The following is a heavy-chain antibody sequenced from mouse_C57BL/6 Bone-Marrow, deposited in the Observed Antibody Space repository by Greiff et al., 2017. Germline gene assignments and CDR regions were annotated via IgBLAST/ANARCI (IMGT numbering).Heavy chain of an antibody. CDR3: ACSGPLRRSFDY. CDR2: IYPTSGRT. Sequence: QVQLQQSGAELVKPGASVKMSCKASGYTFTSYWITWVKQRPGQGLEWIGDIYPTSGRTNYNEKFKSKAILTVDTSSNTAYMQLSSLTSADSAVFYCACSGPLRRSFDYWGQGTTLTVSS. J-gene: IGHJ2*01. V-gene: IGHV1-55*01. CDR1: GYTFTSYW.